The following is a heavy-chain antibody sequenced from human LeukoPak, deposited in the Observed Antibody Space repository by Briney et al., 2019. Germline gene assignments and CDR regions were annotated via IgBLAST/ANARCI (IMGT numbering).Heavy chain of an antibody. Sequence: GESLKISCKGPGHSFINYWSAWVRQMPGKGLEWIGIIFPGDSHTRESPSFQGQVAISADMSIDTAYLQWSSLRASDTAMYYCARIAATWYGGSWGQGTLVFVSS. CDR3: ARIAATWYGGS. CDR2: IFPGDSHT. D-gene: IGHD2-15*01. V-gene: IGHV5-51*01. J-gene: IGHJ4*02. CDR1: GHSFINYW.